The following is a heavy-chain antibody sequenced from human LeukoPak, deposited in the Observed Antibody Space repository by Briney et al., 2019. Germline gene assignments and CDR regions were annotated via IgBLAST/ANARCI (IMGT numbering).Heavy chain of an antibody. CDR3: AKTQWAYCGGDCCGDAFDI. CDR1: GFTFDDYA. J-gene: IGHJ3*02. Sequence: SLRLSCAASGFTFDDYAMHWVRQAPGKGLEWVSGISWNSGSIGYADSVKGRFTISRDNAKNSLYLQMNSLRAEDTALYYCAKTQWAYCGGDCCGDAFDIWGQGTMVTVSS. D-gene: IGHD2-21*02. V-gene: IGHV3-9*01. CDR2: ISWNSGSI.